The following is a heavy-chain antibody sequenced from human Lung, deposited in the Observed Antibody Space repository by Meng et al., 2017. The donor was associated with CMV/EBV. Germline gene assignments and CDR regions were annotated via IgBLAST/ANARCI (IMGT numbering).Heavy chain of an antibody. J-gene: IGHJ4*02. CDR2: ITGNGYST. CDR3: AKDRHTSSAPYYFDS. V-gene: IGHV3-23*01. Sequence: SGFSCGSYGMTWVRRPPGKGLQWVSSITGNGYSTYYADSVKGRFTISRDNSNNTLFLQMNSLRAEDTAVYYCAKDRHTSSAPYYFDSWGQGTLVTVSS. CDR1: GFSCGSYG.